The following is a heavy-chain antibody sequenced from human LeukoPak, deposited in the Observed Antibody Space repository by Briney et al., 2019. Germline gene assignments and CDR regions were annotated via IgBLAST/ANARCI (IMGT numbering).Heavy chain of an antibody. CDR3: ARAKGIAAAGNFDY. J-gene: IGHJ4*02. V-gene: IGHV4-31*03. Sequence: SETLSLTCTVSGGSISSGAFYWNWIRQHPGKGLEWVGYIYYSGSTYYNPSPKSRVTISVDTSKNQFSLKLSSVTAADTAVYYCARAKGIAAAGNFDYWGQGTLVTVPS. CDR1: GGSISSGAFY. D-gene: IGHD6-13*01. CDR2: IYYSGST.